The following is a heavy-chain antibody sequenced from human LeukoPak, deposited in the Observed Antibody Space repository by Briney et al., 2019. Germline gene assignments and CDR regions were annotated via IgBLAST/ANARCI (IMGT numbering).Heavy chain of an antibody. D-gene: IGHD6-13*01. CDR2: IYYSGST. CDR1: GGSISSYY. Sequence: SETLSLTCTVFGGSISSYYWSWIRQPPGKGLEWIGYIYYSGSTNYNPSLKSRVTISVDTSKNQFSLKLSSVTAADTAVYYCARSRIAAAGAPYGYWGQGTLVTVSS. CDR3: ARSRIAAAGAPYGY. J-gene: IGHJ4*02. V-gene: IGHV4-59*12.